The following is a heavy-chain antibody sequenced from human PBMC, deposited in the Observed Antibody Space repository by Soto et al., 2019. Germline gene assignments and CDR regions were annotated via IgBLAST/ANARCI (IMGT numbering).Heavy chain of an antibody. CDR2: INHSGST. CDR3: ARGRITMVRGRDWFDP. J-gene: IGHJ5*02. V-gene: IGHV4-34*01. CDR1: GGSFSGYY. D-gene: IGHD3-10*01. Sequence: ETLFLTCAVYGGSFSGYYWSWIRQPPGKGLEWIGEINHSGSTNYNPSLKSRVTISVDTSKNQFSLKLSSVTAADTAVYYCARGRITMVRGRDWFDPWGQGTLVTAS.